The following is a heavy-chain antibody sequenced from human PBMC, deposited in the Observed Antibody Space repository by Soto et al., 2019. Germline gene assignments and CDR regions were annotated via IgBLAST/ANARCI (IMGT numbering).Heavy chain of an antibody. CDR1: GGTFSSYA. CDR2: IIPIFGKA. Sequence: QVQLVQSGAEVKEPGSSVKVSCKASGGTFSSYAISWVRQAPGQGLEWMGGIIPIFGKANYAQKFQGRVTITADKSTSTAYMELSSLRSEDTAVYYCARAGGYDSSGYLKTPLAYWGQGTLVTVSS. J-gene: IGHJ4*02. CDR3: ARAGGYDSSGYLKTPLAY. D-gene: IGHD3-22*01. V-gene: IGHV1-69*06.